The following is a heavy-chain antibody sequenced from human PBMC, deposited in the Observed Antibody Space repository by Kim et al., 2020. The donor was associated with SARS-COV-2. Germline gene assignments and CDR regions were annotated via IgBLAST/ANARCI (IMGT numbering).Heavy chain of an antibody. CDR3: ARGITGTTEYIY. V-gene: IGHV4-34*01. D-gene: IGHD1-7*01. Sequence: SETLSLTCAVYGGSFSGYYWSWIRQPPGKGLEWIGEINHSGSTNYNPSLKSRVTISVDTSKNQFSLKLSSVTAADTAVYYCARGITGTTEYIYWGQGTLVTVSS. CDR2: INHSGST. CDR1: GGSFSGYY. J-gene: IGHJ4*02.